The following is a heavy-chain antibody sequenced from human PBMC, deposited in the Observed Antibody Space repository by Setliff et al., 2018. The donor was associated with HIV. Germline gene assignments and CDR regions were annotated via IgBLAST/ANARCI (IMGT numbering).Heavy chain of an antibody. CDR2: INSNTYGGTT. CDR3: SRVHSPLYYDILTGYLDY. V-gene: IGHV3-49*04. D-gene: IGHD3-9*01. J-gene: IGHJ4*02. CDR1: GFTFGDYA. Sequence: LRLSRTASGFTFGDYAMTWVRQAPGKGLEWVGFINSNTYGGTTDYAASVKGRFTISRDDSKSSAYLLMNSLKTEDTAVYYCSRVHSPLYYDILTGYLDYWGQGTLVTVSS.